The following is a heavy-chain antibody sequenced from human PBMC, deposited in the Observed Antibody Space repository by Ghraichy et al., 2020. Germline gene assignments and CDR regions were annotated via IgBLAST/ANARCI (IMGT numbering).Heavy chain of an antibody. CDR1: GFTFSTYS. J-gene: IGHJ4*02. Sequence: GGSLRLSCVASGFTFSTYSMNWVRQAPGKGLEWVSSISSSGTYIHYADSMKCRFTISRDNAKSSLYLQMNSLRVEDTAMYYCARPEEGHWGQGTLVTVSS. CDR2: ISSSGTYI. V-gene: IGHV3-21*01. CDR3: ARPEEGH.